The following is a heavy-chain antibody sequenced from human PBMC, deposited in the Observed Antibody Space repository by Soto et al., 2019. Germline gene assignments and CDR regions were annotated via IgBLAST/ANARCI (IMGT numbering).Heavy chain of an antibody. Sequence: GGSLRLSCAASGFTFSSYSMNWVRQAPGKGLEWVSYISSSSSTIYYADSVKGRFTISRDNAKNSLYLQMNSLRAEDTAVYYCASGGGPFMNSVTNPFDYWGQGTLVTVSS. CDR1: GFTFSSYS. J-gene: IGHJ4*02. CDR2: ISSSSSTI. V-gene: IGHV3-48*01. D-gene: IGHD4-17*01. CDR3: ASGGGPFMNSVTNPFDY.